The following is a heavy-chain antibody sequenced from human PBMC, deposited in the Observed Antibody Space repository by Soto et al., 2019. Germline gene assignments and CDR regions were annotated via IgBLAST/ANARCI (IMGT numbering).Heavy chain of an antibody. CDR2: ISYDGSNK. D-gene: IGHD4-17*01. J-gene: IGHJ5*01. CDR3: AEVHDYGETGGKVDS. V-gene: IGHV3-30*18. CDR1: GFTFSSYG. Sequence: QVQLVESGGGVVQPGRSLRLSCAASGFTFSSYGMHWVRQAPGKGLEWVAVISYDGSNKYYADSVKGRFTISRDNSKNKLYLRMHSLRAEDTAVDYCAEVHDYGETGGKVDSWGHRTLVTVS.